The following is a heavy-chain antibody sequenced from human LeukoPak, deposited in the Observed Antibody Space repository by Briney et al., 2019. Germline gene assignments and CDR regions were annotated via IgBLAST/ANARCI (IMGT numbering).Heavy chain of an antibody. V-gene: IGHV1-46*01. CDR1: GYTFTTGYTFTIYY. CDR3: ARDSSTSSLADP. D-gene: IGHD2-2*01. Sequence: ASVKVSCKASGYTFTTGYTFTIYYMHWARQAPGQGLEWMGIISPSTGSASYAQKFQGRVTMTTDTSTSAVFMELSSLTSDDTAVYYCARDSSTSSLADPWGQGTLVTVSS. CDR2: ISPSTGSA. J-gene: IGHJ5*02.